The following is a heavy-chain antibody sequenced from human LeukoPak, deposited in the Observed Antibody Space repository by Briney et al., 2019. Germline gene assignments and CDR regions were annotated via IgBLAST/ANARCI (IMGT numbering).Heavy chain of an antibody. Sequence: LGRTYYRSKWYNDYAVSVKSRITINPDTSKNQFSLQLNSVTPEDTAVYYCARAGSIAVAGSLDYWGQGTLVTVSS. CDR2: TYYRSKWYN. CDR3: ARAGSIAVAGSLDY. V-gene: IGHV6-1*01. J-gene: IGHJ4*02. D-gene: IGHD6-19*01.